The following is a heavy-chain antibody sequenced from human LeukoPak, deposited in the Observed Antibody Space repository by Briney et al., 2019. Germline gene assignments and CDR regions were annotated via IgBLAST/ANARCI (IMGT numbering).Heavy chain of an antibody. Sequence: GESLKISCKGSGYSFTSYWIGWVRQMPGKGLEWMGIIYPGDSDTRYSPSFQGQVTISADKSISTAYLQWSSLKASDTAMYYCARAYYYNSGVYLYYFDSGGREPRVPVPS. CDR2: IYPGDSDT. D-gene: IGHD3-22*01. V-gene: IGHV5-51*01. CDR3: ARAYYYNSGVYLYYFDS. J-gene: IGHJ4*02. CDR1: GYSFTSYW.